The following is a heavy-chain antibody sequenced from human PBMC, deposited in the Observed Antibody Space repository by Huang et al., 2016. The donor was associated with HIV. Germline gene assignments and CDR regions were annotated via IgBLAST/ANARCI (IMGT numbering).Heavy chain of an antibody. V-gene: IGHV1-18*01. D-gene: IGHD3-3*01. CDR3: ARDIGVAEFDY. Sequence: QVQLVQSGAEVKKPGASVKVSCTASGYSFSNYGISWVRQAPGQGLEWMAGISAYNGNTNSAQKGQDRVSMTTDTSTNTAYMELRSLRSDDTAVYYCARDIGVAEFDYWGQGTLVTVSS. CDR2: ISAYNGNT. CDR1: GYSFSNYG. J-gene: IGHJ4*02.